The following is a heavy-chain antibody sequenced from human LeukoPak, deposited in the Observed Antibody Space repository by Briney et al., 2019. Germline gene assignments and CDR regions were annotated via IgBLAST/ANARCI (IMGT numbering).Heavy chain of an antibody. CDR2: IYHSGST. Sequence: SETLSLTCTVSGYSISSGYYWGWIRQPPGKGLEWIGSIYHSGSTYYNPSLKSRVTISVDTSKNQFSLKLSSVTAADTAVYYCARAVGSSESNWFDPWGQGALVTVSS. V-gene: IGHV4-38-2*02. CDR1: GYSISSGYY. J-gene: IGHJ5*02. D-gene: IGHD1-26*01. CDR3: ARAVGSSESNWFDP.